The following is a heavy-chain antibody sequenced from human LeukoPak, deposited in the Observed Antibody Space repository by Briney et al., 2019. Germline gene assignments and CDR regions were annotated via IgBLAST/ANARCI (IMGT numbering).Heavy chain of an antibody. CDR3: ARAPEYYYDSSGYPNAFDI. D-gene: IGHD3-22*01. J-gene: IGHJ3*02. Sequence: SQTLSLTCTVSGGSISSGDYYWSWIRQPPGKGLEWIGYIYYSGSTYYNPSLKSRVAISVDTSKYQFSLKLSSVTAADTAVYYCARAPEYYYDSSGYPNAFDIWGQGTMVTVSS. V-gene: IGHV4-30-4*01. CDR1: GGSISSGDYY. CDR2: IYYSGST.